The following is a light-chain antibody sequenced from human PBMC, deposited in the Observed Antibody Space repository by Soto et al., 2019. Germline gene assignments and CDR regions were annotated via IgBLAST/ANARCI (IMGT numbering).Light chain of an antibody. CDR2: EVT. CDR1: SSDVGGYNY. J-gene: IGLJ3*02. CDR3: SSYAASNNFYFV. V-gene: IGLV2-8*01. Sequence: SALTQPPSPSGSPGHSVPISCTGTSSDVGGYNYVSWYQQYPGRAPKLMIYEVTKRPSGVPDRFSGSKSGNTASLTVSGLEAEDEADYYCSSYAASNNFYFVFGGGTKVTV.